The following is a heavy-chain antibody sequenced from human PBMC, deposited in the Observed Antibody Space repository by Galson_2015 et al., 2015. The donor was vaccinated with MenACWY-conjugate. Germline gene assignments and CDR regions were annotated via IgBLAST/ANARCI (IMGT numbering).Heavy chain of an antibody. J-gene: IGHJ4*02. D-gene: IGHD3-16*01. V-gene: IGHV4-59*01. CDR3: ARGRGSYYGLLDH. Sequence: ETLSLTCTVSGASISSYYWAWIRHSPGHKLDWIGYISYSGTTDYNPSFKSRVTISVDSSESQFSLKLNSVTASDPAVYYCARGRGSYYGLLDHWGQGTPVTVSS. CDR2: ISYSGTT. CDR1: GASISSYY.